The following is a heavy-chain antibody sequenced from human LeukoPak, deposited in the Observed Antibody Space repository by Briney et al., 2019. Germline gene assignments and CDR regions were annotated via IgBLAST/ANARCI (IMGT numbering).Heavy chain of an antibody. CDR2: ISSSGSYI. J-gene: IGHJ4*02. V-gene: IGHV3-21*01. CDR1: GFTFSSYS. D-gene: IGHD3-22*01. CDR3: ASRTPDSSKGDY. Sequence: PGGSLRLSCAASGFTFSSYSVFWVRQAPGKGLEWVSSISSSGSYIYYADSVKGRFTISRDNAKNSLYLQMNSLRAEDTAVYYCASRTPDSSKGDYRGQGTLVTVSS.